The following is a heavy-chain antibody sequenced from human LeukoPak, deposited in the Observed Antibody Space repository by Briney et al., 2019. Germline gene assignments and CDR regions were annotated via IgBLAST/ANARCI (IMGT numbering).Heavy chain of an antibody. CDR1: GFPFSNYW. CDR3: VRDRGYSTFNY. CDR2: MKEDGGEI. J-gene: IGHJ4*02. V-gene: IGHV3-7*01. D-gene: IGHD4-23*01. Sequence: GSLRLSCAGSGFPFSNYWMAWVRQAPGKGLEWVANMKEDGGEINYVDSVKGRFTISRDNAKNSLDLQMNSLRVDDTAVYYCVRDRGYSTFNYWGQGTLVIVSS.